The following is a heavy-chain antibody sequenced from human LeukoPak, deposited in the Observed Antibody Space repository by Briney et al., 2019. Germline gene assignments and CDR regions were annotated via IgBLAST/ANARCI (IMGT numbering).Heavy chain of an antibody. CDR3: ARGGYYDILTGYYGNWFDP. D-gene: IGHD3-9*01. Sequence: PGGSLRLSCAASGFTFSSYGMHWVRQAPGKGLEWVAVIWYDGSNKYYADSVKGRFTISRDNSKNTLYLQMNSLRAEDTAVYYCARGGYYDILTGYYGNWFDPWGQGTLVTVSS. CDR1: GFTFSSYG. J-gene: IGHJ5*02. CDR2: IWYDGSNK. V-gene: IGHV3-33*01.